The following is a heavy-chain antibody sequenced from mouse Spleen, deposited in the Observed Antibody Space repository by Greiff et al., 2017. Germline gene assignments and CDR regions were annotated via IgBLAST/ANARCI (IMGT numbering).Heavy chain of an antibody. CDR1: GYSFTDYN. D-gene: IGHD2-4*01. V-gene: IGHV1-39*01. J-gene: IGHJ3*01. CDR2: INPNYGTT. CDR3: ARFFAMITTGGFAY. Sequence: VHVKQSGPELVKPGASVKISCKASGYSFTDYNMNWVKQSNGKSLEWIGVINPNYGTTSYNQKFKGKATLTVDQSSSTAYMQLNSLTSEDSAVYYCARFFAMITTGGFAYWGQGTLVTVSA.